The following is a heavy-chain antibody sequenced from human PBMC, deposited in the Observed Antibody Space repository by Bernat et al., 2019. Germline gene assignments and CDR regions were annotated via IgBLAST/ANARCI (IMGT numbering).Heavy chain of an antibody. Sequence: QVQLQESGPGLVKPSETLSLTCTVSGGSISSYYWSWIRQPPGKGLEWIGYIYYSGSTNYNPSLKRRVTISVDTSKHPFSLKLRSVTAADTAVYYCARGWGYLDLWGRGTLVTVSS. D-gene: IGHD3-16*01. CDR1: GGSISSYY. CDR3: ARGWGYLDL. V-gene: IGHV4-59*08. J-gene: IGHJ2*01. CDR2: IYYSGST.